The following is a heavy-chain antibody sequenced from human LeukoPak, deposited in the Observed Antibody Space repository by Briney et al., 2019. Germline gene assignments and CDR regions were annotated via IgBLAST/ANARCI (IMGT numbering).Heavy chain of an antibody. D-gene: IGHD5-18*01. CDR1: GGSISSSSYY. V-gene: IGHV4-39*07. CDR2: IYYSGST. CDR3: ARGKDIQLWLHVFDY. Sequence: SETLSLTCTVSGGSISSSSYYWGWIRQPPGKGLEWIGSIYYSGSTYYNPSLKSRVTISVDTSKNQFSLKLSSVTAADTAVYYCARGKDIQLWLHVFDYWGQGTLVTVSS. J-gene: IGHJ4*02.